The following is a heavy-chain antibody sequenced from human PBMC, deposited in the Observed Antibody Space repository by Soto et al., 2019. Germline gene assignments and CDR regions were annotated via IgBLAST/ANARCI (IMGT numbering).Heavy chain of an antibody. D-gene: IGHD3-10*01. CDR1: GGSISSSNW. CDR3: ARGSITMVRGVFDP. CDR2: IYHSGST. V-gene: IGHV4-4*02. Sequence: SETLSLTCAVSGGSISSSNWWRWVRQPPGKGLEWIGEIYHSGSTNYNPSLKSRVTISVDKSKNQFTLKLSSVTAADTAVYYCARGSITMVRGVFDPWGQGTLVTVSS. J-gene: IGHJ5*02.